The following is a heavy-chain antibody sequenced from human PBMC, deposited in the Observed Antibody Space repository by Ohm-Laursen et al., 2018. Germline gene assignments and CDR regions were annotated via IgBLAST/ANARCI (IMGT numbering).Heavy chain of an antibody. Sequence: SLRLSCSASLFTFSNYDMHWVRQAPGKGLEWVAVIWYDGTEQKYADSVTGRFTISRDNSNNALYLQMDSLRVEDTAMYYCARDSAQGGAFDIWGQGSLVTVSS. CDR2: IWYDGTEQ. D-gene: IGHD3-16*01. V-gene: IGHV3-33*01. CDR3: ARDSAQGGAFDI. CDR1: LFTFSNYD. J-gene: IGHJ3*02.